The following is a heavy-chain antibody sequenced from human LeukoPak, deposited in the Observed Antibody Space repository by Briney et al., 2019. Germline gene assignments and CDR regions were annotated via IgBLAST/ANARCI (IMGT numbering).Heavy chain of an antibody. CDR1: GFTFSSYA. V-gene: IGHV3-23*01. J-gene: IGHJ4*02. CDR3: ARGNGDYAIHPDY. CDR2: ISGSGSNT. D-gene: IGHD4-17*01. Sequence: GGSLRLSCAASGFTFSSYAMTWVRQAPGKGLERVSAISGSGSNTYYADSVKGRFTISRDNSKNTLYLLINSLRADDTAVYYCARGNGDYAIHPDYWGQGTLVTVSS.